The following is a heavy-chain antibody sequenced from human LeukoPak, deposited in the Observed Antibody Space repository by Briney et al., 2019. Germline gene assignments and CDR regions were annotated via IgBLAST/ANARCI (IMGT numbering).Heavy chain of an antibody. V-gene: IGHV3-53*01. J-gene: IGHJ4*02. CDR3: ARGPSSWYSGFDY. D-gene: IGHD6-13*01. CDR2: IYSGGST. Sequence: GGSLRLSCAASGFTVSSNYMSWVRQAPGKGLEWVSVIYSGGSTYYADSVKGRFTISRDNSKSTLYIQMNSLRAEDTAVYYCARGPSSWYSGFDYWGQGTLVTVSS. CDR1: GFTVSSNY.